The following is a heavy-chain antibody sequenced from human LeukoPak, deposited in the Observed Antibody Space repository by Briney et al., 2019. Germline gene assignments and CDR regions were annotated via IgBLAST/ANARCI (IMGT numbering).Heavy chain of an antibody. D-gene: IGHD5-12*01. CDR2: IYYSGST. CDR3: ASYSGYDKTFDY. Sequence: PPETLSLTCTVSGGSISSYYWSWIRQPPGKGLGWIGYIYYSGSTNYNPSLKSRVTISVDTSKNQFSLKLSSVTAADTAVYYCASYSGYDKTFDYWGQGTLVTVSS. CDR1: GGSISSYY. J-gene: IGHJ4*02. V-gene: IGHV4-59*01.